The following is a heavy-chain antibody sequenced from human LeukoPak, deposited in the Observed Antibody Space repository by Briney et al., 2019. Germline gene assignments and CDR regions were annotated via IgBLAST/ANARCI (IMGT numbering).Heavy chain of an antibody. CDR1: GFTFSSYA. Sequence: GRSLRLSCAASGFTFSSYAMHWVRQAPGKGLEWVAVISYDGSNKYYADSVKGRFTISRDNSKNTLYLQMNSLRAEDTAVYYCARLYGTYPGWFDPWGQGTLVTASS. J-gene: IGHJ5*02. CDR3: ARLYGTYPGWFDP. D-gene: IGHD4-17*01. V-gene: IGHV3-30-3*01. CDR2: ISYDGSNK.